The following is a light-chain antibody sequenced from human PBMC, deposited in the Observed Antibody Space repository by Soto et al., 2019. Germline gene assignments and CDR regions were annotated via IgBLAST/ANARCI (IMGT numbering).Light chain of an antibody. J-gene: IGKJ5*01. CDR2: GTS. CDR3: QQYGSSIT. CDR1: QSVSNNY. V-gene: IGKV3-20*01. Sequence: IVCAQSAGTLSLSPGERATLSCRASQSVSNNYLAWYHQKPGQAPRLLIYGTSSRSTGIPDRFSGSGSGTDFTLTISRLEPEDFAVYYCQQYGSSITFGQGTRLEIK.